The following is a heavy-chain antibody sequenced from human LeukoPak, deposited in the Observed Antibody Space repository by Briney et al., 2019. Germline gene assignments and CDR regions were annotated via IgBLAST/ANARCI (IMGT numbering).Heavy chain of an antibody. V-gene: IGHV1-69*13. CDR1: GGTFSSYA. J-gene: IGHJ3*02. Sequence: SVKVSCKASGGTFSSYAISWVRQAPGQGLEWMGGIIPIFGTAYYARKFQGRVTITADESTSTAYMELSSLRSEDTAVYYCARSVFYAFDIWGQGTMVTVSS. CDR3: ARSVFYAFDI. CDR2: IIPIFGTA.